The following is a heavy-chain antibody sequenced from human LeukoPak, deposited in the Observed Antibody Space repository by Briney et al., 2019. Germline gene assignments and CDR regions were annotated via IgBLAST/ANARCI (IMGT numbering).Heavy chain of an antibody. CDR3: ATTESYYRDSLLEY. CDR2: IYSSGNT. J-gene: IGHJ4*02. CDR1: GGSISNYY. D-gene: IGHD1-26*01. Sequence: SETLSLTCIVSGGSISNYYCNWIRQSAGKGLEWIGRIYSSGNTNYNPSLKSRVTMSVDTSREQFSLKLSSVTAADTAVYYCATTESYYRDSLLEYWGQGTLVTVSS. V-gene: IGHV4-4*07.